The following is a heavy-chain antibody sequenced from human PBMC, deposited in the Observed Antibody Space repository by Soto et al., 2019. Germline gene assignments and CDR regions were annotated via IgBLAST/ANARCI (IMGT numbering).Heavy chain of an antibody. J-gene: IGHJ5*02. D-gene: IGHD6-13*01. CDR2: FYYGGRT. CDR3: ARLVSWYNNWLDP. CDR1: GDSISSSSFY. Sequence: QLQLQASGPGLVKASETLSLTCTVSGDSISSSSFYWGWIRQPPGKGLEWIGTFYYGGRTFYNSSLESRITISADTSKNQFSLRLTSVTATDTAVYYCARLVSWYNNWLDPWGQGTLVTVSS. V-gene: IGHV4-39*01.